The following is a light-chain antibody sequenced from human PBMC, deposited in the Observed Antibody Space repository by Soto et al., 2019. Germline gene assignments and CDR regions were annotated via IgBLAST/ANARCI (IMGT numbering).Light chain of an antibody. CDR2: EAS. CDR1: QSISGW. Sequence: DIQMTQSPSTLSASVGDRVTITCRASQSISGWLAWYQQKPGRAPKLLIYEASTLESGVSSRFSGSGSGTEFTLTISSLQPDDFATYYYQQYKSYWTFGQGTKVEIK. J-gene: IGKJ1*01. V-gene: IGKV1-5*03. CDR3: QQYKSYWT.